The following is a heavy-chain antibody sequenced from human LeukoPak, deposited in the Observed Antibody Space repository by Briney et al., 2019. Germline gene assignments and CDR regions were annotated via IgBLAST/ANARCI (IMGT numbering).Heavy chain of an antibody. CDR2: IYPGDSDT. V-gene: IGHV5-51*01. Sequence: PGESLKISCKGSGYSFPIYWIGWVRQMPGKGLEWMGTIYPGDSDTRYSPSFQGQITISADKSISTAYLQWSSLKASDTAMYYCARRSTYGSGTNYLFDYWGQGTLVTVSS. CDR3: ARRSTYGSGTNYLFDY. J-gene: IGHJ4*02. CDR1: GYSFPIYW. D-gene: IGHD3-10*01.